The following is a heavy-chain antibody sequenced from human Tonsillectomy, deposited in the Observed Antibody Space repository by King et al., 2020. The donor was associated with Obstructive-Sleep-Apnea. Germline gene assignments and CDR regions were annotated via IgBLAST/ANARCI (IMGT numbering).Heavy chain of an antibody. V-gene: IGHV3-9*01. CDR1: GFTFDDYA. J-gene: IGHJ4*02. D-gene: IGHD4-17*01. CDR2: ISWNTGRI. CDR3: TRGDYGDLSFDY. Sequence: VQLVESGGGLIQPGRSLRLSCAASGFTFDDYAMHWVRQAPGKGLEWVSGISWNTGRIGYADSVKGRFTLSRDNARNSLYLQMNSLRAEDTALYYCTRGDYGDLSFDYWGQGTLVTVSS.